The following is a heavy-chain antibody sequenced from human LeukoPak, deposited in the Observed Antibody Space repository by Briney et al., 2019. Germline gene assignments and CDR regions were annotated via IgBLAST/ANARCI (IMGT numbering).Heavy chain of an antibody. CDR3: ARDRGSSSSWFKGNWFDP. CDR1: GGSISSYY. V-gene: IGHV4-59*01. J-gene: IGHJ5*02. CDR2: IYYSGST. D-gene: IGHD6-13*01. Sequence: SETLSLTCTVSGGSISSYYWSWIRQPPGKGLEWIGYIYYSGSTNYNPSLKSRVTIPVDTSKNQFSLKLSSVTAADTAVYYCARDRGSSSSWFKGNWFDPWGQGTLVTVSS.